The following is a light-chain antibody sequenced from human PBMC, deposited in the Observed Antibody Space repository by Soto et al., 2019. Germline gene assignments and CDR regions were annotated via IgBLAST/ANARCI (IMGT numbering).Light chain of an antibody. CDR1: QDISNY. V-gene: IGKV1-9*01. Sequence: IQLTQSPSSLSASVGDRVTITCRASQDISNYLAWYQQRPGKAPKLLIYGASTLQSGVPSRVGGSGSGTHFTLTISSLQPEDFATYYCQQLNSHPYTFGQGTKLDI. CDR2: GAS. CDR3: QQLNSHPYT. J-gene: IGKJ2*01.